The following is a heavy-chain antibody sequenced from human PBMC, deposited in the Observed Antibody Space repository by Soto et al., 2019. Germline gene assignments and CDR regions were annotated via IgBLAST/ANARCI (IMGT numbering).Heavy chain of an antibody. Sequence: SETLSLTCTVSGGFISSGGYFWSWIRQHPGKGLEWIGYIYYSGGTYYNPSLKSRVTISVDTSKNQFSLKLSSVTAADTAVYYCASAVEGPDYDFWSGLLDYWGQGTLVTVSS. D-gene: IGHD3-3*01. CDR1: GGFISSGGYF. CDR2: IYYSGGT. V-gene: IGHV4-31*03. CDR3: ASAVEGPDYDFWSGLLDY. J-gene: IGHJ4*02.